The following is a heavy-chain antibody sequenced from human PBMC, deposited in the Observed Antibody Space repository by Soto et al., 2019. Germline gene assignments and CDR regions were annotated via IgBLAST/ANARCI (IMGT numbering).Heavy chain of an antibody. CDR2: IHYSGTS. Sequence: PSETLSLTCSVSGDSISSSSQYWGWIRQPPGKGLEWIGSIHYSGTSYYNPSLKSRVTIFVDTSKNQLSLKLSSVTAADTATYFCAHSPTPRVYFQHWGEGTLVTVSS. CDR1: GDSISSSSQY. D-gene: IGHD3-10*01. J-gene: IGHJ1*01. CDR3: AHSPTPRVYFQH. V-gene: IGHV4-39*01.